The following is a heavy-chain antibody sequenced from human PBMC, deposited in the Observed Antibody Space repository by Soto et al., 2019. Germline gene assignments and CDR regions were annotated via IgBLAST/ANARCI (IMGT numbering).Heavy chain of an antibody. Sequence: GGSLRLSCAASGFTFSSYAMSWVRQAPGKGLEWVSAISGSGSRTYYADSVKGRFTITRDNAKNTLYLQMRSLTAEDTAVYYCAKEVPAVGASYGVRAPPSHFDGWGQGARVTVSS. CDR1: GFTFSSYA. D-gene: IGHD3-10*01. CDR3: AKEVPAVGASYGVRAPPSHFDG. CDR2: ISGSGSRT. V-gene: IGHV3-23*01. J-gene: IGHJ4*02.